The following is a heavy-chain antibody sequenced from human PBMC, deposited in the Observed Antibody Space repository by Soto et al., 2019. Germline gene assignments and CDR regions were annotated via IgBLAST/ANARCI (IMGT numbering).Heavy chain of an antibody. CDR2: INPNSGGT. D-gene: IGHD6-19*01. CDR3: ARDQPRIAVAGTAPLYYYYGMDV. CDR1: GYTFTGYY. Sequence: GASVKVSCKASGYTFTGYYMHWVRQAPGQGLEWMGWINPNSGGTNYAQKFQGWVTMTRDTSISTAYMELSRLRSDDTAAYYCARDQPRIAVAGTAPLYYYYGMDVWGQGTTVTVSS. V-gene: IGHV1-2*04. J-gene: IGHJ6*02.